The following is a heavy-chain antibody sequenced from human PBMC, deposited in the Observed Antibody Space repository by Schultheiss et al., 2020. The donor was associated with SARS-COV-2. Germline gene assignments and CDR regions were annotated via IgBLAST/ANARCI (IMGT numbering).Heavy chain of an antibody. CDR1: GFTFSDFE. CDR2: ITTSGSAT. Sequence: GGSLRLSCAASGFTFSDFEMNWVRHVAGKGLEWISYITTSGSATYYADSVGGRFIISRDNAKNSLYLQMNSLRAEDTAVYYCARGGSGYYMDYWGQGTLVTVSS. CDR3: ARGGSGYYMDY. V-gene: IGHV3-48*03. J-gene: IGHJ4*02. D-gene: IGHD3-3*01.